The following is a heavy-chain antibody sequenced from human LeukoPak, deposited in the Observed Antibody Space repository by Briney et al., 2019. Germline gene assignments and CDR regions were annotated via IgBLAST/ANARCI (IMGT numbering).Heavy chain of an antibody. V-gene: IGHV1-2*06. Sequence: ASVKVSCKASGYTFTGYYMHWVRQAPGQGLEWMGRINPNSGGTNYAQKFQGRVTMTRDTSTSTAYMELSRLRSDDTAVYYCARVSRQLVLIDYWGQGTLVTVSS. J-gene: IGHJ4*02. CDR3: ARVSRQLVLIDY. CDR1: GYTFTGYY. CDR2: INPNSGGT. D-gene: IGHD6-13*01.